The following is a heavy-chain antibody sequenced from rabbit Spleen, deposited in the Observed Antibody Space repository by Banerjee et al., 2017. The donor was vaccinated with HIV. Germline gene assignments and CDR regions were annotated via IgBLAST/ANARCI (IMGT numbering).Heavy chain of an antibody. D-gene: IGHD4-2*01. CDR2: INTVSGGT. V-gene: IGHV1S40*01. CDR3: ARNGAGSNFAFKL. Sequence: QSLEESGGGLVKPGASLTLTCKASGFSFSNGYVMCWVRQAPGKGLEWIACINTVSGGTVYATWAKGRFTISRASWTTVTLQMTSLTAADTATYFCARNGAGSNFAFKLWGPGTLVTVS. J-gene: IGHJ4*01. CDR1: GFSFSNGYV.